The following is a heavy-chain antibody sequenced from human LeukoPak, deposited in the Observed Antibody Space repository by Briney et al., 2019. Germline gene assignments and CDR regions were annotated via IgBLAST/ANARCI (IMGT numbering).Heavy chain of an antibody. J-gene: IGHJ4*02. CDR3: ARDQDYYGSGSYEY. V-gene: IGHV3-74*01. Sequence: QPGGSLRLSCAASGFTFSSYWMHWVRHAPGKGLVWVSRINSDGSSTSYADSVKGRFTISRDNAKNTLYLQTNSLRAEDTAVYYCARDQDYYGSGSYEYWGQGTLVTVSS. D-gene: IGHD3-10*01. CDR1: GFTFSSYW. CDR2: INSDGSST.